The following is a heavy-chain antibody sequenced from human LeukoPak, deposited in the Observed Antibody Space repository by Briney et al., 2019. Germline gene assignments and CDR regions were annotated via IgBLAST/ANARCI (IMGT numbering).Heavy chain of an antibody. Sequence: ASVKVSCKASGYTFTGYYMHWVRQAPGQGLEWMGWINPNSGGTNYAQKFQGRVTMTRDTSISTAYMELSRLRSDDTAVYYCARDWGLYYYYSMDGWGKGTTVTISS. CDR2: INPNSGGT. CDR1: GYTFTGYY. J-gene: IGHJ6*03. D-gene: IGHD3-16*01. CDR3: ARDWGLYYYYSMDG. V-gene: IGHV1-2*02.